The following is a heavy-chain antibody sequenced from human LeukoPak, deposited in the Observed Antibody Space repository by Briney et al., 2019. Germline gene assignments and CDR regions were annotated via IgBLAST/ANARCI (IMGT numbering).Heavy chain of an antibody. CDR2: IIPIFCTA. Sequence: SVKVSCTASGGTFSSYAISWVRQAPGQGLEWMGGIIPIFCTANYAQKFQGRVTITADESTSTAYMELSSLRSEDTAVYYCARADYSNYNFDYWGQGTLVTVSS. J-gene: IGHJ4*02. CDR3: ARADYSNYNFDY. D-gene: IGHD4-11*01. CDR1: GGTFSSYA. V-gene: IGHV1-69*13.